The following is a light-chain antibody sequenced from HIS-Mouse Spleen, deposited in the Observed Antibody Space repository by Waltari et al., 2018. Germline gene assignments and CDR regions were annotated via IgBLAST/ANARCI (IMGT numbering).Light chain of an antibody. CDR3: AAWDDSLNGWV. V-gene: IGLV1-44*01. J-gene: IGLJ3*02. Sequence: QSVLTQPPSASGTPGQRVTISCSGSRSKIGRNTLNCDQPPPGTAPKLLIYSNNQRPSGVPDRFSGSKSGASASLAISGLQSEDEADYYCAAWDDSLNGWVFGGGTKLTVL. CDR2: SNN. CDR1: RSKIGRNT.